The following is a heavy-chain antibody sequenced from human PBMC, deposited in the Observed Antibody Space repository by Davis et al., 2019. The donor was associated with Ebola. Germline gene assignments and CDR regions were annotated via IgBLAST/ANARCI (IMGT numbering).Heavy chain of an antibody. CDR1: GGSISNYY. V-gene: IGHV4-59*01. CDR3: ARPGRPGIAAAGIYYFDY. CDR2: IFYTGNT. Sequence: PGGSLRLSCTVSGGSISNYYWTWIRQPPGKGLEWIGYIFYTGNTNYNPSLKSRVTMSLDTSKNQFSLNLISVTTADTAVYYCARPGRPGIAAAGIYYFDYWGQGTLVTVSS. D-gene: IGHD6-13*01. J-gene: IGHJ4*02.